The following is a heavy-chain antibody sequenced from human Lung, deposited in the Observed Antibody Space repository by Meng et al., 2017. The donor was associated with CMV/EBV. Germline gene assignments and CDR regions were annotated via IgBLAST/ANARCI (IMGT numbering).Heavy chain of an antibody. CDR3: ARDSSGDSSPGDYYYYGMDV. CDR1: GGTFSSYT. J-gene: IGHJ6*02. D-gene: IGHD3-22*01. CDR2: IIPILGIA. Sequence: SVXVSXKASGGTFSSYTISWVRQAPGQGLEWMGRIIPILGIANYAQKFQGRVTITADKSTSTAYMELSSLRSEDTAVYYCARDSSGDSSPGDYYYYGMDVWGQGXTVTVSS. V-gene: IGHV1-69*04.